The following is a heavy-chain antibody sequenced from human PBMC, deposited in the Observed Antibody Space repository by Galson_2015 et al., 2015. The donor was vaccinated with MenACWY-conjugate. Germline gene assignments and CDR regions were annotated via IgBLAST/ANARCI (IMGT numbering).Heavy chain of an antibody. V-gene: IGHV3-53*01. Sequence: SLRLSCAASGFTVSSSYMSWVRQAPGKGLEWVSFIYSGGSTYYADSVKGRFTISRDNSRNTLYLQMNSLRAEDTAVYYCARDLGWLQFDYWGQGTLVTVSS. CDR1: GFTVSSSY. CDR2: IYSGGST. J-gene: IGHJ4*02. CDR3: ARDLGWLQFDY. D-gene: IGHD5-24*01.